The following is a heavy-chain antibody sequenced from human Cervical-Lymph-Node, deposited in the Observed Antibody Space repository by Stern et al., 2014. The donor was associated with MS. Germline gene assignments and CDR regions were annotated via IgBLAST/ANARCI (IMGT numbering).Heavy chain of an antibody. CDR2: IITGNGDT. CDR3: TSLSGPLDS. CDR1: GHTFA. D-gene: IGHD3-10*01. V-gene: IGHV1-3*04. J-gene: IGHJ5*01. Sequence: QMQLVQSGAEVKKPGASVKVSCKASGHTFAVHWVRQAPGQRLAWMGRIITGNGDTNYSQKFQGRVTITRDTFASTAYMELRSLRSEDTAVYYCTSLSGPLDSWGQGTLVTVSS.